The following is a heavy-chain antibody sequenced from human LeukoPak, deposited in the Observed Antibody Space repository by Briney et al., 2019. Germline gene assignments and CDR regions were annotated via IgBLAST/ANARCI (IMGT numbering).Heavy chain of an antibody. CDR3: TRDSGLGNDAFDV. CDR2: TYYRSKWFY. V-gene: IGHV6-1*01. D-gene: IGHD3-10*01. CDR1: GDSVSSNSAA. Sequence: SQTLSLTCAISGDSVSSNSAAWDWIRQSPSRGPEWLGRTYYRSKWFYDYAVSVKSRITINPDTSKNQFSLLLNSVTPEDTAVYYCTRDSGLGNDAFDVWGQGTMVTVSS. J-gene: IGHJ3*01.